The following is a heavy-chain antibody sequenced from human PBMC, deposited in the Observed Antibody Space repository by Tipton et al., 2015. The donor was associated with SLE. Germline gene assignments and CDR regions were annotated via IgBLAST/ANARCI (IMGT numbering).Heavy chain of an antibody. CDR2: IYYSGST. Sequence: TLSLTCAVYGGSFSGYYWSWTRQHPGKGLEWIGYIYYSGSTYYNPSLKSRVTISVDTSKNQFSLKLSSVTAADTAVYYCARDAGRDITGTHGAFDIWGQGTMVTVSS. J-gene: IGHJ3*02. CDR1: GGSFSGYY. D-gene: IGHD1-20*01. CDR3: ARDAGRDITGTHGAFDI. V-gene: IGHV4-31*11.